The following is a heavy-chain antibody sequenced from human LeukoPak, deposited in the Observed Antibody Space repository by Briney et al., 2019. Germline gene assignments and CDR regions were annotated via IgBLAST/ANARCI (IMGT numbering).Heavy chain of an antibody. V-gene: IGHV4-59*01. D-gene: IGHD3-22*01. Sequence: SETLSLTCTVSGGSISSYYWSWIRQPPGKGLEWIGYIYYSGSTNYNPSLKSRVTISVDTSKNQFSLKLSSVTAADTAVYYCARGTGTYYYDSSGYYYGNYYYYYYMDVRGKGTTVTVSS. CDR3: ARGTGTYYYDSSGYYYGNYYYYYYMDV. CDR2: IYYSGST. CDR1: GGSISSYY. J-gene: IGHJ6*03.